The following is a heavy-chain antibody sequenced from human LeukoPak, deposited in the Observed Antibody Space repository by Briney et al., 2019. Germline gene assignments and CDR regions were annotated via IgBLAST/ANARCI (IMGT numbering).Heavy chain of an antibody. CDR1: GYTLTELS. V-gene: IGHV1-24*01. Sequence: ASVKVSCKVSGYTLTELSMHWVRQAPGKGLEWMGGFDPEDGETIYAQKFQGRVTMTEDTSTDTAYMELSSLRSEDTAVYYSATGYYGSGSYYFWFDPWGQGTLVTVSS. D-gene: IGHD3-10*01. CDR2: FDPEDGET. J-gene: IGHJ5*02. CDR3: ATGYYGSGSYYFWFDP.